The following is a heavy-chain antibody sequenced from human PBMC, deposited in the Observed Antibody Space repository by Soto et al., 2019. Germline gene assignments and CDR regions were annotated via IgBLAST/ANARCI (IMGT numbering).Heavy chain of an antibody. J-gene: IGHJ3*02. CDR2: IYPGDSDT. V-gene: IGHV5-51*01. CDR3: TRLNYYDSSGYPAYDAFDI. CDR1: GYSFTSHW. D-gene: IGHD3-22*01. Sequence: PGESLKISCKGSGYSFTSHWIGWVRQMPGKGLEWMGIIYPGDSDTRYSPSFQGQVTISADKSISTAYPQWSSLKASDTAMYYCTRLNYYDSSGYPAYDAFDIWGQGTMVTVSS.